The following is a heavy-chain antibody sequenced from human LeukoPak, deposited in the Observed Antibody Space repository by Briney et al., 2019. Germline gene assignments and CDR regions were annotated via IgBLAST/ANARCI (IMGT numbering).Heavy chain of an antibody. CDR3: ARLVGQQLVNLFDP. CDR1: EFSLSTSGVG. CDR2: IYWDEDK. Sequence: SAPTLVKPTQTLTLTCTCSEFSLSTSGVGVDWIPQPPGKALEWLELIYWDEDKRYSPSLKSRLTITKDRSKNQVVLTMTNMDPVDTATYYCARLVGQQLVNLFDPWGQGTLVTVSS. D-gene: IGHD6-13*01. J-gene: IGHJ5*02. V-gene: IGHV2-5*02.